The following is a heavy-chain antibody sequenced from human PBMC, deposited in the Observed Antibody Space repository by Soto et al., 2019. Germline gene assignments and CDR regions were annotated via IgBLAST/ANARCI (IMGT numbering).Heavy chain of an antibody. CDR3: ARAYNWNYYYFDY. J-gene: IGHJ4*02. CDR1: GGSFSGYY. CDR2: INHSGST. D-gene: IGHD1-7*01. Sequence: LSLTCAVYGGSFSGYYWSWIRQPPGKGLEWIGEINHSGSTNYNPPLKSRVTISVDTSKNQFSLKLSSVTAADTAVYYCARAYNWNYYYFDYWGQGTLVTVSS. V-gene: IGHV4-34*01.